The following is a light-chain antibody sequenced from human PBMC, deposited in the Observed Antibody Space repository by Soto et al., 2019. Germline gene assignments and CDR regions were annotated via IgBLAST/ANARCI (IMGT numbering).Light chain of an antibody. CDR3: QQYDNLPLLT. Sequence: DIQMTQSPSSLSASVGDRVTITCQASQDIRYYLNWYQLKPGKAPKLLIYDASNLETGVPSRFSGSGYGTDFTFTISSLQPEDIATYYCQQYDNLPLLTFGQGTRLEIK. V-gene: IGKV1-33*01. CDR1: QDIRYY. CDR2: DAS. J-gene: IGKJ5*01.